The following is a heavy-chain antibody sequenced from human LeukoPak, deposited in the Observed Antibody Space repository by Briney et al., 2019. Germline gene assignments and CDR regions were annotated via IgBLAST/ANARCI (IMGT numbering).Heavy chain of an antibody. V-gene: IGHV4-39*01. D-gene: IGHD5-24*01. Sequence: SETLSLTCTVSAGSISGSSYYGGWIRQPPGKDLEWIGSIYYSGSTYYNPSLKSRATISVDTSKNQFSLKLSSVTAADTAVYYCVRHPDGYNGFDPWGQGTLVTVSS. CDR1: AGSISGSSYY. CDR2: IYYSGST. CDR3: VRHPDGYNGFDP. J-gene: IGHJ5*02.